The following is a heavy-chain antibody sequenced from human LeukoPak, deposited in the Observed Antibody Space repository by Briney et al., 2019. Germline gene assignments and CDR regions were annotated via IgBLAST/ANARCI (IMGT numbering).Heavy chain of an antibody. V-gene: IGHV3-7*01. J-gene: IGHJ4*02. D-gene: IGHD6-13*01. CDR3: ATERRGSSTYDGKEAFDF. CDR1: GVTFSNYW. CDR2: IKEDGGEK. Sequence: GGSLRLSCTASGVTFSNYWMSWVRRAAGKGLEWVANIKEDGGEKNYVDSVRGRFTITRDNSRNSLYLQMNSLRGEDTAVYYCATERRGSSTYDGKEAFDFWGQGTLVTVSS.